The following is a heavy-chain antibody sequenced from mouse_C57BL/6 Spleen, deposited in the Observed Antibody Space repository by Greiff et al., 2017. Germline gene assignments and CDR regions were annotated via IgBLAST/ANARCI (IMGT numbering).Heavy chain of an antibody. CDR2: INPNNGGT. Sequence: VQLQQSGPELVKPGASVKIPCKASGYTFTDYNMDWVKQSHGKSLEWIGDINPNNGGTIYNQKFKGKATLTVDKSSSTAYMELRSLTSEDTAVYYCARGIYYDYGSFAYWGQGTLVTVSA. J-gene: IGHJ3*01. CDR1: GYTFTDYN. CDR3: ARGIYYDYGSFAY. D-gene: IGHD2-4*01. V-gene: IGHV1-18*01.